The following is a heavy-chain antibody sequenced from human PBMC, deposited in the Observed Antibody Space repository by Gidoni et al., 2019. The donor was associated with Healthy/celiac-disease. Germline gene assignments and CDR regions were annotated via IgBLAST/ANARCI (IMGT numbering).Heavy chain of an antibody. V-gene: IGHV3-23*01. Sequence: EVQLLESGGGLVHPGGSLRLSCAASGFTFSCYSMSWVRQAPGKGLEWVSAISGRGGSTYYEDSVKGLFTISRDNSKNTLYLQMNSLRAEDTAVYYCAKSRPLVLRFLEWLPHGMDVWGQGTTVTVSS. J-gene: IGHJ6*02. CDR2: ISGRGGST. CDR1: GFTFSCYS. CDR3: AKSRPLVLRFLEWLPHGMDV. D-gene: IGHD3-3*01.